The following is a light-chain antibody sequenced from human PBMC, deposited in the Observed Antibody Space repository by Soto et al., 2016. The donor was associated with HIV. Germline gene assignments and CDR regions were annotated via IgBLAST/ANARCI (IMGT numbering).Light chain of an antibody. V-gene: IGLV3-1*01. CDR2: GNT. J-gene: IGLJ1*01. CDR3: QAWDNNIGI. Sequence: SYELTQPLSVSVSPGQTASITCSGDGLGNKYVTWYQQKAGQSPVLLIYGNTKRPSGIPERFSGSNSGNTATLTISGTQSMDEGDYYCQAWDNNIGIFGPGTRVTVL. CDR1: GLGNKY.